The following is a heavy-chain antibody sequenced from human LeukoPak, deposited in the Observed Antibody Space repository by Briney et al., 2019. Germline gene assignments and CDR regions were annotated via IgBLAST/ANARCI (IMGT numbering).Heavy chain of an antibody. Sequence: SETLSLTCNVSGDSISSSYWSWVRQPPGKRLEWVGYVHYTGKTNYNPSLNNRATISVDMSKNQFSLTLTSVTLADTAVYYCARGYYDRSGSSNPFDSWGQGTLVTVSA. D-gene: IGHD3-22*01. J-gene: IGHJ4*02. CDR1: GDSISSSY. CDR2: VHYTGKT. CDR3: ARGYYDRSGSSNPFDS. V-gene: IGHV4-59*01.